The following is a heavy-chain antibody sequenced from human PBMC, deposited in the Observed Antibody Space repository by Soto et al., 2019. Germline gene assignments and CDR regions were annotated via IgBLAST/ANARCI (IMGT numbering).Heavy chain of an antibody. CDR2: ISGSGGST. D-gene: IGHD4-4*01. CDR1: GFTFSSYA. Sequence: TGGSLRLSCAASGFTFSSYAMSWVRQAPGKGLEWVSAISGSGGSTYYADSVKGRFTISRDNSKNTLYLQMNSLRAEDTAVYYCATVTTAPYYYYGMDVWGQGTTVTVSS. CDR3: ATVTTAPYYYYGMDV. J-gene: IGHJ6*02. V-gene: IGHV3-23*01.